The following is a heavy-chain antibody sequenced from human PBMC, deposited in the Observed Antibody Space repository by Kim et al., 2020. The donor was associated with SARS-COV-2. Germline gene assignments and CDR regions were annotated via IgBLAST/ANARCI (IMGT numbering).Heavy chain of an antibody. CDR1: GFTFDNYA. J-gene: IGHJ3*02. Sequence: GGSLRLSCTASGFTFDNYAMSWVRQAPGKGLEWVSYIRGGGAITFYADSVKGRFTISRDNFRNTLSLQMDSLRAEDTAVYYCAKCYQSLGNDAFYIWGRGTTVIVSS. D-gene: IGHD3-16*02. CDR2: IRGGGAIT. V-gene: IGHV3-23*01. CDR3: AKCYQSLGNDAFYI.